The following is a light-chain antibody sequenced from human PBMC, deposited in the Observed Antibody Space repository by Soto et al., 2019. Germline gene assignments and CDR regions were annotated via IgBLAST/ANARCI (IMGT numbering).Light chain of an antibody. V-gene: IGKV3-11*01. Sequence: ETVMTQSPATLSVSPGERVTLSCRASQSVSTNLAWYQQRPGQAPRLLIYDASNRATGVPARFSGSGSGTDFTLTISSLEPEDFAVYYCQQRSSWPPTFGQGTRLEIK. J-gene: IGKJ5*01. CDR2: DAS. CDR1: QSVSTN. CDR3: QQRSSWPPT.